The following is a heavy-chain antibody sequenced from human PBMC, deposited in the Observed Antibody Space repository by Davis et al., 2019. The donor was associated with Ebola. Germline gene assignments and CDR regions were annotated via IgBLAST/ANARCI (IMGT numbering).Heavy chain of an antibody. CDR2: MYYSGRT. J-gene: IGHJ5*01. Sequence: MPSETLSLTCTVSGGSISNDYWNWIRQPPGKGLEWIGYMYYSGRTNYNPSLKSRVTLSVDTSKNQFSLKLSSVTAADTAVYYCARDAFPGDYIRWFDSWGQGTQVTVSP. V-gene: IGHV4-59*12. CDR1: GGSISNDY. CDR3: ARDAFPGDYIRWFDS. D-gene: IGHD4-17*01.